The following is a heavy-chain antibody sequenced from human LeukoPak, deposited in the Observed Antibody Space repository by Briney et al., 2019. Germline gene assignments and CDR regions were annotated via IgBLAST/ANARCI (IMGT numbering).Heavy chain of an antibody. D-gene: IGHD1-14*01. Sequence: GRSLRLSCAASGFTFSSYAMNWVRQAPGKGLEWVSYISSSGSTIYYADSVKGRFTISRDNAKNSLYLQMNSLRAEDTAVYYCARVWPDRDYYYYMDVWGKGTTVTISS. CDR2: ISSSGSTI. CDR1: GFTFSSYA. V-gene: IGHV3-48*03. CDR3: ARVWPDRDYYYYMDV. J-gene: IGHJ6*03.